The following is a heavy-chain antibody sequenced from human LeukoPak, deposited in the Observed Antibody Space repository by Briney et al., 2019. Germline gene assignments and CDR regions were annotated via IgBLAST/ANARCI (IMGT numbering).Heavy chain of an antibody. D-gene: IGHD3-16*02. CDR3: ARITFGGVIVY. J-gene: IGHJ4*02. CDR1: GGSISTSSYY. CDR2: IYYSGST. Sequence: SETLSLTCTVSGGSISTSSYYWGWIRQPPGKGLEWIGYIYYSGSTNYNPSLKSRVTISVDTSKNQFSLKLSSVTAADTAVYYCARITFGGVIVYWGQGTLVTVSS. V-gene: IGHV4-61*05.